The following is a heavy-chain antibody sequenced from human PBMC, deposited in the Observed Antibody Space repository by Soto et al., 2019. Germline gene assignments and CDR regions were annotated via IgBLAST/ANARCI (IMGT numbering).Heavy chain of an antibody. D-gene: IGHD1-26*01. CDR2: ISYDGSNK. V-gene: IGHV3-30-3*01. J-gene: IGHJ6*02. CDR3: ARDSDMQGYYYYYGMDV. CDR1: GFTFSSYA. Sequence: PGGSLRLSWAASGFTFSSYAMHWVRQAPGKGLEWVAVISYDGSNKYYADSVKGRFTISRDNSKNTLYLQMNSLRAEDTAVYYCARDSDMQGYYYYYGMDVWGQGTTVTVSS.